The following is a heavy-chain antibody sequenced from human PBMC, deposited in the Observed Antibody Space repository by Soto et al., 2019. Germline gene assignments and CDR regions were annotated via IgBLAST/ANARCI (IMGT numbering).Heavy chain of an antibody. V-gene: IGHV1-58*01. D-gene: IGHD2-15*01. CDR1: GFTFSNSA. CDR3: AADPYHWSGADCYSIDLTGVSDNGMDV. Sequence: QMQLVQSGPDVKKPGTSLRVSCKASGFTFSNSAVQWVRQARGQRLEWLGWIVVGSGNTNYEQKFQDRVPISSDMTTSTAYMDLGSLRSEDTAVYYCAADPYHWSGADCYSIDLTGVSDNGMDVWGQVTSVTVSS. CDR2: IVVGSGNT. J-gene: IGHJ6*02.